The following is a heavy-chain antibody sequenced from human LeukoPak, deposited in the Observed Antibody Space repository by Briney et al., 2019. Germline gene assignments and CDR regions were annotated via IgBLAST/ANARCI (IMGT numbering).Heavy chain of an antibody. Sequence: ASQTLSLTCTVSGGSISSGSYYWSWIRQPAGKGLEWIGRIYTSGSTNYNPSLKSRVTISVDTSKNQFSLKLSSVTAADTAVYYRVGGIPPFFDYWGQGTLVTVSS. V-gene: IGHV4-61*02. J-gene: IGHJ4*02. D-gene: IGHD3-16*01. CDR1: GGSISSGSYY. CDR2: IYTSGST. CDR3: VGGIPPFFDY.